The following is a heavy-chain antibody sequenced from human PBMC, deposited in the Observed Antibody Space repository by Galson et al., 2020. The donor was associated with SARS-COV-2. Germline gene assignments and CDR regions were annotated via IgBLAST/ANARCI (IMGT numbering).Heavy chain of an antibody. Sequence: SETLSLTCAVYGGSFSDYSWTWVRPPPGKGLEWIGAISHSGSTNYSPSLKSRVFMSVDTSKNQFSLKLSSVTAADTAVYYCARGGSRPIMAFDYYYVYMDVWGKGTTVTVSS. J-gene: IGHJ6*03. CDR1: GGSFSDYS. CDR2: ISHSGST. D-gene: IGHD3-10*01. CDR3: ARGGSRPIMAFDYYYVYMDV. V-gene: IGHV4-34*01.